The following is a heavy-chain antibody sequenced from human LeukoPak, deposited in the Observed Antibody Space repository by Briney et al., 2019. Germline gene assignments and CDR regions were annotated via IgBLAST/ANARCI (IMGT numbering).Heavy chain of an antibody. J-gene: IGHJ3*01. V-gene: IGHV3-23*01. CDR1: GFTVSSKH. Sequence: GGSLRLSCAASGFTVSSKHMTWVREAPGEGLEWVSLISYSGANSYYTDSVRGRFTISRDNTKDTLFLQMNSVRAEDTAIYYCARDMQLSTWGLGTMVTVSS. CDR3: ARDMQLST. D-gene: IGHD3-16*02. CDR2: ISYSGANS.